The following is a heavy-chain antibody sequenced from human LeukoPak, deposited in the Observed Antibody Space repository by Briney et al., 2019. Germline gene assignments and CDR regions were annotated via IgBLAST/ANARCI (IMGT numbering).Heavy chain of an antibody. CDR1: GGSISSYY. Sequence: SETLSLTCTVSGGSISSYYWGWIRQPPGKGLEWIGSIYFSGSTYYNPSLKSRVTISVDTSKNQFSLKLSSVTAADTAVYYCARHMDYDSSGSSYYYYGMDVWGQGTTVTAS. D-gene: IGHD3-22*01. CDR2: IYFSGST. V-gene: IGHV4-39*01. J-gene: IGHJ6*02. CDR3: ARHMDYDSSGSSYYYYGMDV.